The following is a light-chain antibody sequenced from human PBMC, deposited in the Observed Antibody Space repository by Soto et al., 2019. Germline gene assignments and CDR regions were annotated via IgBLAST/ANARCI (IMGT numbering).Light chain of an antibody. CDR2: GAS. J-gene: IGKJ1*01. CDR3: QQYNNLWT. CDR1: QSVSSN. V-gene: IGKV3-15*01. Sequence: EIVMTQSPATLSVSPGERATLSCRASQSVSSNLAWYQQKPGQAPRLLIYGASTRATGIPARFSGSGSGTEFTLTISSLQSEDFAVYYCQQYNNLWTFGQVTMVDIK.